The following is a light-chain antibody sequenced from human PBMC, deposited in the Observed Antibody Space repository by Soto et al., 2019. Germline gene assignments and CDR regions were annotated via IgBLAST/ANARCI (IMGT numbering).Light chain of an antibody. V-gene: IGLV2-14*01. CDR2: EVK. CDR3: SSYTSTTNIYV. Sequence: QSVLTQPASVSGSPGQSITISCTGSRSDVGSYDYVSWYQQYPGKAPKVIIYEVKYRPSGISDRFSASKSGNTASLTIPGLQAEDEAEYFCSSYTSTTNIYVFGSGTKLTVL. CDR1: RSDVGSYDY. J-gene: IGLJ1*01.